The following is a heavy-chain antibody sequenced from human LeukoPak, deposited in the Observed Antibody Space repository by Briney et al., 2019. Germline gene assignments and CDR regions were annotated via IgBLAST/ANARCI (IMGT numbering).Heavy chain of an antibody. D-gene: IGHD5-18*01. J-gene: IGHJ3*02. CDR1: GGSFSGYY. CDR2: INHSGST. Sequence: SETLSLTCAVYGGSFSGYYWSWIRQPPGKGLEWIGEINHSGSTNYNPSLKSRVTISVDTSKNQFSLKLSSVTAADTAVHYCARVVDTAMVTNHDAFDIWGQGTMVTVSS. CDR3: ARVVDTAMVTNHDAFDI. V-gene: IGHV4-34*01.